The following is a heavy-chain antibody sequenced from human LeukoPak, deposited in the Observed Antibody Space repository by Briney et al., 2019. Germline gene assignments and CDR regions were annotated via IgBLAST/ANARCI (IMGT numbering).Heavy chain of an antibody. J-gene: IGHJ6*03. V-gene: IGHV4-4*09. CDR2: IAPSGGA. CDR1: GASISTCY. CDR3: ARHVATTVTRGYSCHPMDV. Sequence: SETLSLTCTASGASISTCYWSWLRQPPGEGLEWIAYIAPSGGAIYNPSLNRRLTVSVDTSKNQFSLKLNSVTAADTAVYYCARHVATTVTRGYSCHPMDVWGKGTTVSVSS. D-gene: IGHD4-17*01.